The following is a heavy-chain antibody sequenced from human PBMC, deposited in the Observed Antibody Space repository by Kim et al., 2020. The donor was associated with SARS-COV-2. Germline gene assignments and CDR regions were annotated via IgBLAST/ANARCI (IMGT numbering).Heavy chain of an antibody. J-gene: IGHJ3*02. V-gene: IGHV3-74*01. CDR2: INTDGSST. CDR1: GFTFSSYW. Sequence: GGSLRLSCEVSGFTFSSYWMHWVRQAPGKGLVWVSRINTDGSSTSYADSVRGRFTISRDNAKNTLYLQMNSLRAEDTAVYYCARDSYDGFDIWGQGTMVTVSS. CDR3: ARDSYDGFDI.